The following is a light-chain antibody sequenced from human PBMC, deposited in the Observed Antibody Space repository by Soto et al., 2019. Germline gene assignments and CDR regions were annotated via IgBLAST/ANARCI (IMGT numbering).Light chain of an antibody. V-gene: IGKV3-20*01. CDR2: GAS. Sequence: TVLTQSPGALSLSPGERATLSCRASQTVSGSYVAWYQQKPGQTPRLLIYGASSRATGIPDRFSGSGSGTDFTLTISRLEPEDFAVYYCQQYGSSPPSTFGQGTRLEIK. CDR1: QTVSGSY. CDR3: QQYGSSPPST. J-gene: IGKJ5*01.